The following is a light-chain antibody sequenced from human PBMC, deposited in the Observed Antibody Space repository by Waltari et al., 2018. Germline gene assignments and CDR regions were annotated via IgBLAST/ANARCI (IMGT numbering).Light chain of an antibody. CDR2: GTT. Sequence: VILTQSPATLSLSPGERAILSCRASQNIGGDLAWYQQKPGQAPRLLIYGTTNRVTGIPDRFSGSGSGTEFTLTISSLEPEDFAVYFCQKYSNSPTFGQGTKVDIK. V-gene: IGKV3-20*01. CDR1: QNIGGD. J-gene: IGKJ1*01. CDR3: QKYSNSPT.